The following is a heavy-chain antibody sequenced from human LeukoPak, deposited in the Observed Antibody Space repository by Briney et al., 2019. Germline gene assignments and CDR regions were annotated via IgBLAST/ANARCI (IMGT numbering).Heavy chain of an antibody. CDR1: GFTFSNYH. Sequence: PGGSLRLSCAASGFTFSNYHMHWVRQAPGKGLEWVAVVSYDGSDKYYADSVKGRFTISRDNSNNTLYLQMNSLRAEDTAIYYCAREGYYYGLDVWGQGTTVTVSS. CDR2: VSYDGSDK. CDR3: AREGYYYGLDV. J-gene: IGHJ6*02. V-gene: IGHV3-33*05.